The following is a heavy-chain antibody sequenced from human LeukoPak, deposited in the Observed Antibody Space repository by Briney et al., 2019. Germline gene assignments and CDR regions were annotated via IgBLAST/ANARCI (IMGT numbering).Heavy chain of an antibody. CDR3: AKSTTKAHYYDSSGYPY. V-gene: IGHV3-23*01. CDR1: GFTFSSYA. D-gene: IGHD3-22*01. CDR2: ISGSGGST. Sequence: GVSLRLSCAASGFTFSSYAMSWVRQAPGKGLEWVSAISGSGGSTYYADSVKGRFTISRDNSKNTLYLQMNSLRAEDTAVYYCAKSTTKAHYYDSSGYPYWGQGTLVTVSS. J-gene: IGHJ4*02.